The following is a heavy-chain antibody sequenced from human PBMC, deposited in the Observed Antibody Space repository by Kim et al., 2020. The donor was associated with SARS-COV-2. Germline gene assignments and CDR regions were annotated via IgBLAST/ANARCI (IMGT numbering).Heavy chain of an antibody. V-gene: IGHV1-2*02. Sequence: ASVKVSCKASGYTFTGYYMHWVRQAPGQGLEWMGWINPNSGGTNYAQKFQGRVTMTRDTSISTAYMELSRLRSDDTAVYYCARDGSIVVVPAATPPDLYYGMDVWGQGTTVTVSS. D-gene: IGHD2-2*02. CDR2: INPNSGGT. J-gene: IGHJ6*02. CDR3: ARDGSIVVVPAATPPDLYYGMDV. CDR1: GYTFTGYY.